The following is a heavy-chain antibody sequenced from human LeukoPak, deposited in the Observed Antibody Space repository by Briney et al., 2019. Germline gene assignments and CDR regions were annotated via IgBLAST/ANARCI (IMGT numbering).Heavy chain of an antibody. D-gene: IGHD5-24*01. Sequence: KSGGSLRLSCAASGFTFSNYYMSWIRQAPGKGLEWVSYISNSGSTIYYASFVKGLFTFSSDNANNSLYLQINILRAEDTAVYYCARLMEEMATKLHFTLCEWGEGRLVTVSS. CDR3: ARLMEEMATKLHFTLCE. J-gene: IGHJ4*02. V-gene: IGHV3-11*01. CDR1: GFTFSNYY. CDR2: ISNSGSTI.